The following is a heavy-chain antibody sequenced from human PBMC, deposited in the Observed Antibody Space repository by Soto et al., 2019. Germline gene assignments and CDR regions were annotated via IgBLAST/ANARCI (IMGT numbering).Heavy chain of an antibody. CDR3: ARGPREGQLVVEDWFDP. D-gene: IGHD6-6*01. V-gene: IGHV1-69*06. Sequence: SVKVSCKASGGTFSSYAISWVRQAPGQGLEWMGGIIPIFGTANYAQKFQGRVTITADTSTSTAYMELRSLRSEDTAVYYCARGPREGQLVVEDWFDPWGQGTLVTVSS. CDR1: GGTFSSYA. J-gene: IGHJ5*02. CDR2: IIPIFGTA.